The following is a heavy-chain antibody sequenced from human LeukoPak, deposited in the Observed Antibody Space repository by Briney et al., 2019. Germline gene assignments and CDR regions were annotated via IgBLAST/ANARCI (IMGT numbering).Heavy chain of an antibody. Sequence: GGSLRLSCGASGFTFSNYAMTWVRQAPGKGLEWVSAISGGGGSTYYADSVKGRFTISRDISKNTLYLQLSSLRAEDTAVYYRAKGSRSTWSYYFDYWGRGTLVTVSS. D-gene: IGHD6-13*01. CDR3: AKGSRSTWSYYFDY. CDR2: ISGGGGST. V-gene: IGHV3-23*01. CDR1: GFTFSNYA. J-gene: IGHJ4*02.